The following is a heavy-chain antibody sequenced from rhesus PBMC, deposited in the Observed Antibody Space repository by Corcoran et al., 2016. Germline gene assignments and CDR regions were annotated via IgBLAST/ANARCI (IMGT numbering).Heavy chain of an antibody. V-gene: IGHV4-143*01. CDR1: GGSISGYSN. CDR2: VYSITAMT. D-gene: IGHD2-39*02. CDR3: ARQGYTDHLGGLDS. Sequence: QVQLQESGPGLVKPSETLSLTCTVSGGSISGYSNWNWIRQSPGKGLEWVGAVYSITAMTNSNPSLKSRVTSSKDTSKNQFSLRLTSVTAADTAVYYCARQGYTDHLGGLDSWGQGVVVTVSS. J-gene: IGHJ6*01.